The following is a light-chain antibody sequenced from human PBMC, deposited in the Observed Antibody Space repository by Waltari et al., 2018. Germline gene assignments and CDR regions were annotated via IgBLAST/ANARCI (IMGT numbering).Light chain of an antibody. CDR2: GAS. J-gene: IGKJ1*01. CDR1: QSVSSN. CDR3: QQYNNWLT. V-gene: IGKV3-15*01. Sequence: EIVMTQSPATLSVSPGERATLSCRASQSVSSNLAWYQQKPGQARRLLIYGASTRATGIPARFSGSGSGTEFTLTISSLQSEDFAVYYCQQYNNWLTFGQGTKVEIK.